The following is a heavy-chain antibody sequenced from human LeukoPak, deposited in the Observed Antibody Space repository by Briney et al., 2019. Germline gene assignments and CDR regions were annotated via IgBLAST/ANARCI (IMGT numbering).Heavy chain of an antibody. CDR3: AKGNSGEYYDTYFDS. CDR1: GFTFDDYT. J-gene: IGHJ4*02. Sequence: GGSLRLSCAVSGFTFDDYTMHWVRQAPGKGLEWVSLINWSGDTAYYADSVKGRFTISRDNSGNSLYLQMNSLRSEDTAFYYCAKGNSGEYYDTYFDSWGQGTLVTVSS. CDR2: INWSGDTA. D-gene: IGHD1-26*01. V-gene: IGHV3-43*01.